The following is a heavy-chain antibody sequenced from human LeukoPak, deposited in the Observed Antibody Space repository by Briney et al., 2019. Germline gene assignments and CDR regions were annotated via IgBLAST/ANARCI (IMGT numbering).Heavy chain of an antibody. V-gene: IGHV1-46*01. CDR1: GFTFSSYW. CDR2: INPSGGST. J-gene: IGHJ4*02. Sequence: GGSLRLSCAASGFTFSSYWMSWVRQAPGQGLEWMGIINPSGGSTSYAQKFQGRVTMTRDTSTSTVYMELSSLRSEDTAVYYCARAPGVRLLDYWGQGTLVTVSS. D-gene: IGHD3-16*01. CDR3: ARAPGVRLLDY.